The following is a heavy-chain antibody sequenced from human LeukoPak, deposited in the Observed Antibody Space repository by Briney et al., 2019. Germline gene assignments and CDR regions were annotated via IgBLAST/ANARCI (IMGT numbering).Heavy chain of an antibody. J-gene: IGHJ6*02. D-gene: IGHD3-22*01. CDR3: AREVDSSGYYYYYYGMDV. CDR2: ISAYNGNT. CDR1: DYTFTSYG. Sequence: ASVKVSCKASDYTFTSYGISWVRQAPGQGLEWMGWISAYNGNTNYAQKLQGRVTMTTDTSTSTAYMELRSLRSDDTAVYYCAREVDSSGYYYYYYGMDVWGQGTTVTVSS. V-gene: IGHV1-18*01.